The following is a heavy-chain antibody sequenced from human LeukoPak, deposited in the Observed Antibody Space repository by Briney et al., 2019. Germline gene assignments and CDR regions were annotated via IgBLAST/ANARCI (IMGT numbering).Heavy chain of an antibody. Sequence: EWSRRLSCAASGSTFSSYAMCWVRQAPRKGLYWVSAISGSGGSTYYADSVKGRFTISRDNSKNTLYLQMNSLRAEDTAVYYCPKGRFYGGNSGNADAFDIWGQGTMVTVSS. CDR1: GSTFSSYA. D-gene: IGHD4-23*01. CDR3: PKGRFYGGNSGNADAFDI. V-gene: IGHV3-23*01. J-gene: IGHJ3*02. CDR2: ISGSGGST.